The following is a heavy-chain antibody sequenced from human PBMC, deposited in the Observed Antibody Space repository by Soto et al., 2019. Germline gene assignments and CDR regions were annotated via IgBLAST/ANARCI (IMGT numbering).Heavy chain of an antibody. CDR3: ARDKRRSGWYEDY. D-gene: IGHD6-19*01. Sequence: EVQLVESGGGLVKPGGSLRLSCAASGFTFSSYSMNWVRQAPGKGLEWVSSISSSSSYIYYADSVKGRFTISRDNAKNSLYLQMNSLRAEDTAVYYCARDKRRSGWYEDYWGQGTLVTVSS. J-gene: IGHJ4*02. CDR2: ISSSSSYI. V-gene: IGHV3-21*01. CDR1: GFTFSSYS.